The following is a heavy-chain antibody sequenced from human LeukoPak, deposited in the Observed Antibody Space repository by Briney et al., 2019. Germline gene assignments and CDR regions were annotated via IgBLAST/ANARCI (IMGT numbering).Heavy chain of an antibody. CDR3: ASSSLRGSDAFDI. V-gene: IGHV6-1*01. CDR2: TYYRSKWYT. CDR1: QYSVSSNSAA. D-gene: IGHD3-16*01. J-gene: IGHJ3*02. Sequence: SQTLSLTCAISQYSVSSNSAAWNWIRQSPSRGLEWLGRTYYRSKWYTDYAVSVSSRITINPDASKNQFSLQLNSVTPEDTAVYYCASSSLRGSDAFDIWGQGTMVTVSS.